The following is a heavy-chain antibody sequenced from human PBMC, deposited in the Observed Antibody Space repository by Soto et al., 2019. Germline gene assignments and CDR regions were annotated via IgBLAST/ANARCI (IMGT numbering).Heavy chain of an antibody. Sequence: PGGSLRLSCAASGFTISTYWMSWVRQAPGRGLEWVGPIKQDGTETYYVDSGKGRFTISRDNGKNLLYLQMNSLRAEDTAVFYCERAVATGAEYWGQGTLVTVSS. CDR3: ERAVATGAEY. CDR2: IKQDGTET. CDR1: GFTISTYW. J-gene: IGHJ4*02. V-gene: IGHV3-7*03. D-gene: IGHD6-19*01.